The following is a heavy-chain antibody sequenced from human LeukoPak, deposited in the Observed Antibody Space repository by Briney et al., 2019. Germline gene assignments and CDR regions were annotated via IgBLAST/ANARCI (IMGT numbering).Heavy chain of an antibody. D-gene: IGHD2-21*02. V-gene: IGHV3-7*01. CDR1: GFTFSNYW. J-gene: IGHJ4*02. CDR2: IKEDGSGK. Sequence: GGSLRLSCAASGFTFSNYWMTWVRQAPGKGLEWVANIKEDGSGKYYVDSVRGRFTISRDNAKNSLYLQMNSLRAEDTAVYYCARDAGDSYYAYWGQGTLVTVSS. CDR3: ARDAGDSYYAY.